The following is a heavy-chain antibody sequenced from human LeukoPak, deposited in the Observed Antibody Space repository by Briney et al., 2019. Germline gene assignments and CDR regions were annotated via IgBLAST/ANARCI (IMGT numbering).Heavy chain of an antibody. Sequence: PGTSLRLSCAASGFTFSIYGMHWVRQAPGKGLEWVAVIWYDGSNKYYADSVKGRFTISRDNSKNTLYLQMNSLRAEDTAVYYCARDRITMVRGVDYYFDYWGQGTLVTVSS. CDR3: ARDRITMVRGVDYYFDY. CDR1: GFTFSIYG. V-gene: IGHV3-33*01. D-gene: IGHD3-10*01. CDR2: IWYDGSNK. J-gene: IGHJ4*02.